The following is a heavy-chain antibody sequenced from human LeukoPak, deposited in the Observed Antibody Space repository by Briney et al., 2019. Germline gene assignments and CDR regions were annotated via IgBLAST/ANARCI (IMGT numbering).Heavy chain of an antibody. D-gene: IGHD3-3*01. CDR3: ARRYDFWSGYIDY. J-gene: IGHJ4*02. Sequence: PGGSLRLSCAASGFTVSSNYMSWVRQAPGKGLEWVSVIYSGGSTYYADSVKGRFTISRDNAKNSLYLQMNSLRAEDTAVYYCARRYDFWSGYIDYWGQGTLVTVSS. CDR1: GFTVSSNY. V-gene: IGHV3-53*01. CDR2: IYSGGST.